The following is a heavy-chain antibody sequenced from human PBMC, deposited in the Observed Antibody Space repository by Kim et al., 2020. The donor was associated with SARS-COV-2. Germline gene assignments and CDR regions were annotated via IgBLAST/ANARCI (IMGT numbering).Heavy chain of an antibody. CDR2: ISSSSSYI. Sequence: GGSLRLSCAASGFTFSSYSMNWVRQAPGKGLEWVSSISSSSSYIYYADSVKGRFTISRDNAKNSLYLQMNSLRAEDTAVYYCARDRSRYFDWLFQKAAFDDWGQGTLVTVSS. CDR1: GFTFSSYS. D-gene: IGHD3-9*01. CDR3: ARDRSRYFDWLFQKAAFDD. V-gene: IGHV3-21*01. J-gene: IGHJ4*02.